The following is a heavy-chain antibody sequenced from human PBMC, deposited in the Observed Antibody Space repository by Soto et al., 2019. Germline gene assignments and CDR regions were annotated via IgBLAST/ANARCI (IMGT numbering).Heavy chain of an antibody. CDR1: GFTFSSCW. J-gene: IGHJ5*02. CDR3: AGEPHSNRLFDP. V-gene: IGHV3-74*01. Sequence: GGSLRLSCAASGFTFSSCWMHWVRQAPGKGLVWVSRINTDGSRTIYADSVKGRFTISRDNAKNTLFLQMNSLRAEDTAVYYCAGEPHSNRLFDPWGQGTLVTVS. D-gene: IGHD6-13*01. CDR2: INTDGSRT.